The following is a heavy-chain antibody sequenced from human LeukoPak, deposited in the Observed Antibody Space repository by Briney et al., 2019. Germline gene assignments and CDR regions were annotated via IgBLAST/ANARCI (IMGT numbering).Heavy chain of an antibody. D-gene: IGHD2-2*01. CDR3: ARDPRYCSSTSCSHLDY. CDR2: ISGSGGST. V-gene: IGHV3-23*01. CDR1: GFTFSSYY. J-gene: IGHJ4*02. Sequence: GGSLRLSCAASGFTFSSYYMRWVRQAPQPGLAWVSAISGSGGSTYYADPVKGRFTISRDNSKNTLYLQMNSLRAEDTAVYYCARDPRYCSSTSCSHLDYWGQGTLVTVSS.